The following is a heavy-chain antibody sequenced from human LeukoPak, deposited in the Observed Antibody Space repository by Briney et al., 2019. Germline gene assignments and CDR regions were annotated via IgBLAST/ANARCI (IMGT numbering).Heavy chain of an antibody. D-gene: IGHD5-18*01. V-gene: IGHV5-10-1*01. CDR2: IDASDSYT. Sequence: PGGSLRLSCKGSGXSFTNYRISWVPHMPGRGLEWMGWIDASDSYTNYSPSFQGHVTISADKSSSTAYLQWSSLKASDTAIYYCARHVLYSYGPQWWFDPWGQGTLVTVSS. CDR3: ARHVLYSYGPQWWFDP. CDR1: GXSFTNYR. J-gene: IGHJ5*02.